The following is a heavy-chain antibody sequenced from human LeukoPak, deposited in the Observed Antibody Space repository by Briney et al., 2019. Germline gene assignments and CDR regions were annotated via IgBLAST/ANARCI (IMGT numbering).Heavy chain of an antibody. V-gene: IGHV1-69*05. CDR1: GGTFSSYA. D-gene: IGHD2-2*01. CDR3: ARGRYCGSTSCYSPYYYYMDV. Sequence: ASVKVSCKASGGTFSSYAISWVRQAPGQGLEWMGGIIPIFGTANYAQKFQGRVTITTDESTSTAYMELSSLRSEDTAVYYCARGRYCGSTSCYSPYYYYMDVWGKGTTVTVSS. J-gene: IGHJ6*03. CDR2: IIPIFGTA.